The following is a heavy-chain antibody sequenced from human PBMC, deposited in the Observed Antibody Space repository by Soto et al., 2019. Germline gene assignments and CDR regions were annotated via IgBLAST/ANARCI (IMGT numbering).Heavy chain of an antibody. CDR3: ARDLPAGPGATTEGAFDI. J-gene: IGHJ3*02. V-gene: IGHV3-21*01. CDR1: GFTFSSYS. D-gene: IGHD1-26*01. CDR2: ISSSSSYI. Sequence: AGGSLRLSCAASGFTFSSYSMNWVRQAPGKGLEWVSSISSSSSYIYYADSVKGRFTISRDNAKNSLYLQMNSLRAEDTAVYYCARDLPAGPGATTEGAFDIWGQGTMDTVSS.